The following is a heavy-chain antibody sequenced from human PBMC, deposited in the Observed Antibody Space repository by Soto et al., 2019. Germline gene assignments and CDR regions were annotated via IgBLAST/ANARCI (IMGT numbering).Heavy chain of an antibody. J-gene: IGHJ6*02. CDR3: ARDGATTVTTAYYYYGMDV. CDR2: ISYDGSNK. Sequence: LRLSCAASGFTFSSYAMHWVRQAPGKGLEWVAVISYDGSNKYYADSVKGRFTISRDNSKNTLYLQMNSLRAEDTAVYYCARDGATTVTTAYYYYGMDVWGQGTTVTVSS. CDR1: GFTFSSYA. D-gene: IGHD4-4*01. V-gene: IGHV3-30-3*01.